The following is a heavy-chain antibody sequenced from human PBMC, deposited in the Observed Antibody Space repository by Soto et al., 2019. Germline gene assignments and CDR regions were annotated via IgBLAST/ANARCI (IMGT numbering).Heavy chain of an antibody. Sequence: ASVKVSCKASGGTFSSYTISWVRQAPGQGLEWMGRIIPILGIANYAQKFQGRVTITADKSTSTAYMELSSLRSEDTAVYYCARAHCSGGSCHMGGDAFDIWGQGTMVTVSS. V-gene: IGHV1-69*02. CDR2: IIPILGIA. J-gene: IGHJ3*02. CDR3: ARAHCSGGSCHMGGDAFDI. D-gene: IGHD2-15*01. CDR1: GGTFSSYT.